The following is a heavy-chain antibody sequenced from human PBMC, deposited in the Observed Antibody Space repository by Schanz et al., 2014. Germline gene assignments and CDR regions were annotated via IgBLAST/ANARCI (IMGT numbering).Heavy chain of an antibody. Sequence: VQLVESGGGLVKPGGSLRLSCVASGFTFFGSFAMSWVRQAPGKGLEWVSGMSGSGSTADYADSVKGRFTISRDNSRKTLYLQMNSLRAEDTGVYYCARGREVVAKIFDVWGQGTMVTVSS. D-gene: IGHD3-22*01. V-gene: IGHV3-23*04. CDR1: GFTFFGSFA. CDR2: MSGSGSTA. CDR3: ARGREVVAKIFDV. J-gene: IGHJ3*01.